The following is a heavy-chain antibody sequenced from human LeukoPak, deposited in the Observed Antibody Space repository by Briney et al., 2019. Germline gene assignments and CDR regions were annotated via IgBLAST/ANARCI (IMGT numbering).Heavy chain of an antibody. Sequence: GASVKVSCKASGYTFTGHYIHWVRQAPGQGLEWVGWINPNSGGTSCAQKFQGRVTMTRDTSISTAYMELSRLRSDDTAFYYCAREPYPPPWYYFDYWGQGTLVTVSS. CDR2: INPNSGGT. CDR3: AREPYPPPWYYFDY. J-gene: IGHJ4*02. V-gene: IGHV1-2*02. D-gene: IGHD2-8*02. CDR1: GYTFTGHY.